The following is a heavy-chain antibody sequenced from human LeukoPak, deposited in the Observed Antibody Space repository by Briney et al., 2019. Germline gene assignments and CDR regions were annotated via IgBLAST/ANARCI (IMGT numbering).Heavy chain of an antibody. J-gene: IGHJ4*01. D-gene: IGHD2-21*01. V-gene: IGHV3-23*01. Sequence: GGSLRLSCAASGFTFSTYAMTWVRQAPGKGLEWVSSISDSGGVTFYTDSVKGRSTFSRDNSKNTLSLQMNSLSAEDTAVYYCARLGVAAHVDYWGQGTLVTVSS. CDR1: GFTFSTYA. CDR2: ISDSGGVT. CDR3: ARLGVAAHVDY.